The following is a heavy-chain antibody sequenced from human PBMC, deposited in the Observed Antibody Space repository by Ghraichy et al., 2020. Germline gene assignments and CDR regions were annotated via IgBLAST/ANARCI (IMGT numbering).Heavy chain of an antibody. CDR2: IYGNGGGT. CDR1: GFTFNNYA. V-gene: IGHV3-23*01. J-gene: IGHJ6*02. D-gene: IGHD6-19*01. CDR3: AKERIALADYYYGMDV. Sequence: GGSLRLSCAATGFTFNNYAMSWVRQAPGKGLEWVSSIYGNGGGTFYTDSVKGRFTISRDNSKNTLYLQMNSLRADDTAVYYCAKERIALADYYYGMDVCGQGTPVTV.